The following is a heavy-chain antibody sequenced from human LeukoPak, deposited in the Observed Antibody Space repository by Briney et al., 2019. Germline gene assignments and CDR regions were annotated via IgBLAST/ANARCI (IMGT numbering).Heavy chain of an antibody. CDR2: IKNDGSET. CDR3: VKNDGWFHLAQ. CDR1: GFNFRDHW. J-gene: IGHJ4*02. V-gene: IGHV3-7*03. Sequence: GGSLRLSCAVSGFNFRDHWMDWVRQAPGKGLEWVGHIKNDGSETYYLDSLKGRFSISRDNTNNALYLQMNSLRVQDTAVYYCVKNDGWFHLAQWGQGTLVTVSS. D-gene: IGHD6-19*01.